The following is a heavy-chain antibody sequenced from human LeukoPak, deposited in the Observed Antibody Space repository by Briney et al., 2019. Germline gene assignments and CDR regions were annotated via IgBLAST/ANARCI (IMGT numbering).Heavy chain of an antibody. Sequence: GGSLRLSCAASGFTFSSYGMHWVRQAPGKGLEWVAFIRYDGSNKYYADSVKGRFTISRDNSKSTLYLQMNSLRAEDTAVYYCAKGYSNFWRGFFDYWGQGTLVTVSS. V-gene: IGHV3-30*02. CDR3: AKGYSNFWRGFFDY. J-gene: IGHJ4*02. CDR1: GFTFSSYG. D-gene: IGHD3-3*01. CDR2: IRYDGSNK.